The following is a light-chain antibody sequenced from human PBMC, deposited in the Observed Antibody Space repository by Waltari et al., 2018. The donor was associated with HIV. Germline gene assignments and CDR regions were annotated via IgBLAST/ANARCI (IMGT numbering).Light chain of an antibody. CDR3: QQYHHWPPLT. J-gene: IGKJ4*01. CDR1: QTVDDK. CDR2: PSS. V-gene: IGKV3D-15*01. Sequence: TQSPATISVSPGGRVTVSCRASQTVDDKLAWYQQKPGQSPRLLIYPSSVRAAGVPTRFGGAGSATNFTLTITSLQSEDFALYFCQQYHHWPPLTFGGGSRVELK.